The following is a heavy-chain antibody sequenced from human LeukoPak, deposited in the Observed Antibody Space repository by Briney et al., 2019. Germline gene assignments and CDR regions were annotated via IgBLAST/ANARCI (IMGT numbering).Heavy chain of an antibody. CDR1: GGSISSYY. D-gene: IGHD5-24*01. J-gene: IGHJ5*02. CDR2: IYYSGST. V-gene: IGHV4-59*01. CDR3: ARGGGWLQYNWFDP. Sequence: SETLSLTCTVSGGSISSYYWSWIRQPPGKGLEWIGYIYYSGSTSYNPSLKSRVTISVATSKNQFSLKLSSVTAADTAVYYCARGGGWLQYNWFDPWGQGTLVTVSS.